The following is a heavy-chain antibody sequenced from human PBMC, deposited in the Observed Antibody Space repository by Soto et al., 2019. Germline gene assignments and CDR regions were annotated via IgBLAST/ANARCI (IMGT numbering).Heavy chain of an antibody. J-gene: IGHJ3*01. CDR3: ARDLDHGGVFAF. D-gene: IGHD3-10*01. Sequence: SETLSLTCTVSGGSISSYYWSWIRQPPGKGLEWIGYIYYSGSTNYNPSLKSRVTISVDTSKNQFSLKLSSVTAADTAVYYCARDLDHGGVFAFRGQGTMVLVSS. CDR2: IYYSGST. V-gene: IGHV4-59*01. CDR1: GGSISSYY.